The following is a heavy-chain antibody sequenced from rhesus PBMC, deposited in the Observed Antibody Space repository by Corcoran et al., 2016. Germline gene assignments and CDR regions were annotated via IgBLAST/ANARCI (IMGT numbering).Heavy chain of an antibody. CDR3: ARVRYNIWTGITGYFEF. Sequence: QVQLQESGPGLVKPSETLSLTCAVSGYSISSGYGWSWIRQPPGKGLEGIGYIGGSSGSTNYNPSRKVRVTISKDTSKNQFSLKLSFVTAADTAVYYCARVRYNIWTGITGYFEFWGQGALVTVSS. D-gene: IGHD3-3*01. CDR2: IGGSSGST. V-gene: IGHV4-127*01. J-gene: IGHJ1*01. CDR1: GYSISSGYG.